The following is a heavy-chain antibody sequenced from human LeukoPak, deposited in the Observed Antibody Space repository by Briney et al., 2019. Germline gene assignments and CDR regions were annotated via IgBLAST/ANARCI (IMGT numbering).Heavy chain of an antibody. CDR2: ISGNGVST. Sequence: PGGSLRLSCAASGFTFSSYAMYWVRRTPGKGLEYVSVISGNGVSTHYATSVKGRFSISRDNSKNKLYLQMGSLRAEDMAVYYCARDASDIVVVPAAVGPFDLWSQGTLVTVSS. V-gene: IGHV3-64*01. CDR1: GFTFSSYA. D-gene: IGHD2-2*01. J-gene: IGHJ4*02. CDR3: ARDASDIVVVPAAVGPFDL.